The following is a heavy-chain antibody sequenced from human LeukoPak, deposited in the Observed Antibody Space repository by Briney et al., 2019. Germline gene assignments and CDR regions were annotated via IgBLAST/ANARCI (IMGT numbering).Heavy chain of an antibody. CDR2: FDPEDGET. J-gene: IGHJ6*03. CDR1: GYTLTELS. V-gene: IGHV1-24*01. Sequence: ASVKVSCKVSGYTLTELSMHWVRQAPGKGLEWMGGFDPEDGETIYAQKFQGRVTMTEDTSTDTAYLELSSLRSEDTAVYYCATDLPAPFRVTKGAGDYYYYMDVWGKGTTVTISS. D-gene: IGHD4-17*01. CDR3: ATDLPAPFRVTKGAGDYYYYMDV.